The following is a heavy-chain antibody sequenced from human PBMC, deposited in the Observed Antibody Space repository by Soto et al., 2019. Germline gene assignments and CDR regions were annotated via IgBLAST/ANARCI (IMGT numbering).Heavy chain of an antibody. J-gene: IGHJ4*02. CDR2: FDPENGET. D-gene: IGHD6-13*01. V-gene: IGHV1-24*01. CDR1: GYTLSELS. CDR3: APEITSAGPLDY. Sequence: QVQLVQSGAEVKKPGASVKVSCKVSGYTLSELSMHWVRQAPGKGLEWMGGFDPENGETIYAQKFQGRVTITKDTLTGSISMELRSLRSEDTDLYYCAPEITSAGPLDYWGQGTLVTVSS.